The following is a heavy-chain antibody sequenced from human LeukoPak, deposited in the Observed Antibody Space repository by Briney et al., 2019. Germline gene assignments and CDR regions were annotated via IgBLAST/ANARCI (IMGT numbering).Heavy chain of an antibody. Sequence: PSETLSLTCTVSGGSISSYYWSWIRQPPGKGLEWIGYIYYSGSTNYNPSLKSRVTISVDTSKNQFSLKLSSVTAADTAVYYRARDFWSGYYTNGMDVWGQGTTVTVSS. J-gene: IGHJ6*02. CDR1: GGSISSYY. V-gene: IGHV4-59*01. CDR3: ARDFWSGYYTNGMDV. D-gene: IGHD3-3*01. CDR2: IYYSGST.